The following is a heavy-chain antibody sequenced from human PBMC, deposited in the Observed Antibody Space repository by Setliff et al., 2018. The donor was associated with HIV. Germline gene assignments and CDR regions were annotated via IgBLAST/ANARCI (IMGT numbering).Heavy chain of an antibody. CDR3: TRSTDSSSFDY. J-gene: IGHJ4*02. Sequence: ASVKVSCKASGGTFSRYAIAWVRQAPGQGLEWMGGIIPIVGIPNYAQKFQGRVSITADKSAITAYMELSSLRSEDTAVYYCTRSTDSSSFDYWGQGTLVTVSS. D-gene: IGHD6-13*01. V-gene: IGHV1-69*10. CDR1: GGTFSRYA. CDR2: IIPIVGIP.